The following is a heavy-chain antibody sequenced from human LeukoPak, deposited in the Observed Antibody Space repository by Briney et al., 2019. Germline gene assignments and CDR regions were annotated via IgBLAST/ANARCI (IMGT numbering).Heavy chain of an antibody. D-gene: IGHD6-19*01. J-gene: IGHJ4*02. CDR2: IYHSGST. V-gene: IGHV4-4*02. Sequence: PSGTLSLTCAVSGGSISSSNWWSWVRQPPGKGLEWTGEIYHSGSTNYNPSLKSRVTISVDKSKNQFSLKLSSVTAADTAVYYCASTPGSSGWYPYYFDYWGQGTLVTVSS. CDR1: GGSISSSNW. CDR3: ASTPGSSGWYPYYFDY.